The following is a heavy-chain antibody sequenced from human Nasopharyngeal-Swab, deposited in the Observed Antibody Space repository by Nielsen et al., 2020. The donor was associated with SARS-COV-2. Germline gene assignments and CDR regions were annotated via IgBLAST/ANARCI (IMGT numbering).Heavy chain of an antibody. CDR1: GGSINSYY. J-gene: IGHJ2*01. V-gene: IGHV4-59*03. CDR2: IYTTAAS. CDR3: ATTSMKPRWVWNFDL. D-gene: IGHD3-3*02. Sequence: SETLSLTCSVSGGSINSYYWSWVRQPPGKGLEWIGYIYTTAASDYSPSLKSRLTISIDTAKNQCSLKLRSVTAADTAMYYCATTSMKPRWVWNFDLWGRGTLVTVSS.